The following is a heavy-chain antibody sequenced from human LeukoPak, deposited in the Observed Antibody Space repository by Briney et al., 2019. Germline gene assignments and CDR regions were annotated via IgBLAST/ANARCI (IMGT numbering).Heavy chain of an antibody. V-gene: IGHV3-33*01. Sequence: PGGSLRLSCAASGFTFSSYGMHWVRQAPGKGLEWVAVIWYDGSNKYYADSVKGRFTISRDNSKNTLYLQMNSLRAEDTAVYYCARYSSGWYVRYGYFQHWGQGTLVTVSS. CDR3: ARYSSGWYVRYGYFQH. J-gene: IGHJ1*01. CDR1: GFTFSSYG. D-gene: IGHD6-19*01. CDR2: IWYDGSNK.